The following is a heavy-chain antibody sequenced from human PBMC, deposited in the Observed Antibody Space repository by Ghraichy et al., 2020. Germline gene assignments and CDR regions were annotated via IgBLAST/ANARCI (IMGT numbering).Heavy chain of an antibody. J-gene: IGHJ4*02. D-gene: IGHD1-1*01. Sequence: SQTLSLTCAVSGASISSTNWWTWVRQPPGKGLEWIGEVYRSWSANYNPSLKSRVTISVDKSTNQFSLKLNSVTAADTAVYYCASSTWKKVDYWGQGVLVTVSS. CDR3: ASSTWKKVDY. CDR1: GASISSTNW. V-gene: IGHV4-4*02. CDR2: VYRSWSA.